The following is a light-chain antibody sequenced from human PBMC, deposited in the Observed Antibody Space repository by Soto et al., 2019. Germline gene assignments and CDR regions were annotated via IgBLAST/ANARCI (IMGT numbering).Light chain of an antibody. Sequence: QAVVTQEPSLTVSPGGTVTLTCASSTGAVTSGHYPNWFQQKPGQAPRALIYSTGNKHSWTPARFSGSLLGGKAALTLSGVQPEDEADYYCLLHYAAAQPWVFGGGTKLTVL. CDR2: STG. J-gene: IGLJ3*02. V-gene: IGLV7-43*01. CDR3: LLHYAAAQPWV. CDR1: TGAVTSGHY.